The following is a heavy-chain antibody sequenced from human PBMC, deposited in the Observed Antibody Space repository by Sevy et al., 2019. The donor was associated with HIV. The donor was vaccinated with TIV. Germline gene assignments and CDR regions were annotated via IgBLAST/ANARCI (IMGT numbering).Heavy chain of an antibody. Sequence: GGSLRLSCAASGFTFSTYAMNWVRQAPGKGLEWVSSISGSGRYTYYADAVDGRFTISRDSSKKTLNLQMNSLRADDTAVYYCAKGFCSGGSCPRDYYYYGMDVWGQGTTVTVS. CDR2: ISGSGRYT. CDR1: GFTFSTYA. V-gene: IGHV3-23*01. D-gene: IGHD2-15*01. J-gene: IGHJ6*02. CDR3: AKGFCSGGSCPRDYYYYGMDV.